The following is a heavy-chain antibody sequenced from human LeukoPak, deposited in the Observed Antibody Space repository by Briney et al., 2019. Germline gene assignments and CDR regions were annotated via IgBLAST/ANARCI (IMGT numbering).Heavy chain of an antibody. CDR3: ARYSSWYYFDY. Sequence: NPSQTLSLTCTVSGGSISSGDYYWSWIRQPPGKGLEWIGYIYYSGSTYYNPSLKSRVTISVDTSKNQFSLKLSSVTAADTAVYYCARYSSWYYFDYWGQGTLVTVSS. J-gene: IGHJ4*02. V-gene: IGHV4-30-4*08. D-gene: IGHD6-13*01. CDR1: GGSISSGDYY. CDR2: IYYSGST.